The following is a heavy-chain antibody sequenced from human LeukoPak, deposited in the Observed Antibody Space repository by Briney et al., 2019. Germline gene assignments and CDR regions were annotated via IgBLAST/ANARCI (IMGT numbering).Heavy chain of an antibody. J-gene: IGHJ4*02. CDR2: INPSGGST. V-gene: IGHV1-46*01. CDR3: ARVLVGSGYTFDY. CDR1: GGTFSSYA. Sequence: ASVKVSCKASGGTFSSYAISWVRQAPGQGLEWMGIINPSGGSTSYAQKFQGRVTMTRDTSTSTVYMELSSLRSEDTAVYYCARVLVGSGYTFDYWGQGTLVTVSS. D-gene: IGHD3-3*01.